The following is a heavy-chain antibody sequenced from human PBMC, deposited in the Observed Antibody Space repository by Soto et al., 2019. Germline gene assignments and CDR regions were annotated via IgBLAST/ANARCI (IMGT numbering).Heavy chain of an antibody. Sequence: PSQTLSLTCAISWDSVSSNSAAWNWIRQSPSRGLEWLGRTYHRSKWYNDYAVSVKSRITINPDTSKNQFSLQLNSVTPEDTAVYYCARDRRGGSYRRYYYGMEVWGQGTTVTVSS. CDR1: WDSVSSNSAA. D-gene: IGHD1-26*01. V-gene: IGHV6-1*01. CDR3: ARDRRGGSYRRYYYGMEV. J-gene: IGHJ6*02. CDR2: TYHRSKWYN.